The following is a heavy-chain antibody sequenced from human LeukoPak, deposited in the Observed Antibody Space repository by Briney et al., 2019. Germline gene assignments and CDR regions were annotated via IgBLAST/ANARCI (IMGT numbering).Heavy chain of an antibody. CDR3: ARDSGMVRGTVDY. CDR2: ISVYNGDT. J-gene: IGHJ4*02. CDR1: GYTFTSYG. V-gene: IGHV1-18*01. D-gene: IGHD3-10*01. Sequence: ASVKVSCKASGYTFTSYGITWVRQAPGQGLEWMGWISVYNGDTNYAQKLQGRVTMTRDTSTSTVCMELSSLRSEDTAVYYCARDSGMVRGTVDYWGQGTLVTVSS.